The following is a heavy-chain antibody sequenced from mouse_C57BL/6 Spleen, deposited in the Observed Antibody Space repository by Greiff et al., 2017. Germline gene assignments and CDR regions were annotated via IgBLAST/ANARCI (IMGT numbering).Heavy chain of an antibody. D-gene: IGHD2-3*01. CDR1: GYSITSGYY. CDR3: ASWGLLRSMDY. J-gene: IGHJ4*01. Sequence: EVKLMESGPGLVKPSQSLSLTCSVTGYSITSGYYWNWIRQFPGNKLEWMGYISYDGSNNYNPSLKNLISITRDTSKNQFFLKLNSVTTEDTATYYCASWGLLRSMDYWGQGTSVTVSS. CDR2: ISYDGSN. V-gene: IGHV3-6*01.